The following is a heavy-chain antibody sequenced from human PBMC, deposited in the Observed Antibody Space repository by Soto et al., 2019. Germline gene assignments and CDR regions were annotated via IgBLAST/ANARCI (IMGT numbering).Heavy chain of an antibody. CDR1: GDSVTSHY. V-gene: IGHV4-59*02. D-gene: IGHD3-22*01. CDR2: MHYTGFS. CDR3: ARGGYYERSENTRYGMDV. J-gene: IGHJ6*02. Sequence: SETLSLTCSFSGDSVTSHYLTWIRQSPEKGLEWIGYMHYTGFSHYNPSLKSRLTISVDRSKNQFTLQLTSVTVEDTAVYYCARGGYYERSENTRYGMDVWGQGTTVTVSS.